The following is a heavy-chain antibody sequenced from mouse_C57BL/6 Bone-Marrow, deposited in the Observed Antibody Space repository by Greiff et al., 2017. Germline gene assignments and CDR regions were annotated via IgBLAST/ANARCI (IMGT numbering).Heavy chain of an antibody. V-gene: IGHV1-76*01. D-gene: IGHD1-1*01. Sequence: QVQLQQSGAELVRPGASVKLSCKASGYTFTDYYINWVKQRPGQGLEWIARIYPGSGNTYYNEKFKGKATLTAEKSSSTAYMQLSSLTSEDSAVYFCARDYYGSRGWFADWGQGTLVTVSA. CDR3: ARDYYGSRGWFAD. CDR1: GYTFTDYY. CDR2: IYPGSGNT. J-gene: IGHJ3*01.